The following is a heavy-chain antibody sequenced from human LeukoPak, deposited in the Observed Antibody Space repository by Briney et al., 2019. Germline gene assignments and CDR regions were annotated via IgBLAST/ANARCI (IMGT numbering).Heavy chain of an antibody. J-gene: IGHJ4*02. CDR1: GFTFSSYG. V-gene: IGHV3-33*01. D-gene: IGHD6-6*01. Sequence: GGSLRLSCAASGFTFSSYGMHWVRQAPGKGLEWVAVIRYDGSNKYYADFVKGRFTISRDNSKNTLYLQMNSLRAEDTAVYYCARDRGEQLVTGDFDYWGQGTLVTVSS. CDR3: ARDRGEQLVTGDFDY. CDR2: IRYDGSNK.